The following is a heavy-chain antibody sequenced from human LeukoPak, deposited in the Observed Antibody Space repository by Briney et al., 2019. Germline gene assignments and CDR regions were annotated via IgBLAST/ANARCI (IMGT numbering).Heavy chain of an antibody. D-gene: IGHD6-19*01. CDR2: ISGSGGST. CDR3: ARVKSIAVAAPGY. CDR1: GFTFSSYA. J-gene: IGHJ4*02. Sequence: GGSLRLSCAASGFTFSSYAMSWVRQAPGKGLEWVSAISGSGGSTYYADSVKGWFTISRDNSKNTLYLQMNSLRAEDTAVYYCARVKSIAVAAPGYWGQGTLVTVSS. V-gene: IGHV3-23*01.